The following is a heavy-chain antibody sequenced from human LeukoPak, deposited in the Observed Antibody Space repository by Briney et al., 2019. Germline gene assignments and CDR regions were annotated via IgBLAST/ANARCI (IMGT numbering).Heavy chain of an antibody. CDR3: AKDHPFYYDSSGYTDPGYYYMDV. D-gene: IGHD3-22*01. Sequence: GGSLRLSCAASGFTFISYAMSWVRQAPGKGLEWVSAISGSGGSTYYADSVKGRFTISRDNSKNTLYLQMNSLRAEDTAVYYCAKDHPFYYDSSGYTDPGYYYMDVWGKGTTVTVSS. V-gene: IGHV3-23*01. J-gene: IGHJ6*03. CDR2: ISGSGGST. CDR1: GFTFISYA.